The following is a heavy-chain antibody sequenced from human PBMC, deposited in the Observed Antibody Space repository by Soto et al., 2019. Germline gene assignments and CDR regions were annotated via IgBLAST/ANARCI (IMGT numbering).Heavy chain of an antibody. V-gene: IGHV5-51*01. D-gene: IGHD3-10*01. CDR3: ARRHIYGTAFDY. Sequence: PGESLKISCKGSGYSFGTYWIGWVRQMPGKGLEWMGIIYPGDSETRYSPSFQGQVTISADKSINTAYLQWGSLTASDTAMYYCARRHIYGTAFDYWGQGTLVTVSS. J-gene: IGHJ4*02. CDR1: GYSFGTYW. CDR2: IYPGDSET.